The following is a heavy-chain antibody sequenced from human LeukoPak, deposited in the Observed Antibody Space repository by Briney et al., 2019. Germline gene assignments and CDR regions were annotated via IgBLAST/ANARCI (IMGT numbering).Heavy chain of an antibody. Sequence: GGSLRLSCAASGFTFDDYGMSWVRQAPGKGLEWVSGINWNGGSTGDADSVKGRLTISRDNAKNSLYLQMNSLRAEDTALYYWARDLVRGSSTDGYWGQGALVTVSS. D-gene: IGHD1-26*01. CDR1: GFTFDDYG. CDR3: ARDLVRGSSTDGY. V-gene: IGHV3-20*04. CDR2: INWNGGST. J-gene: IGHJ4*02.